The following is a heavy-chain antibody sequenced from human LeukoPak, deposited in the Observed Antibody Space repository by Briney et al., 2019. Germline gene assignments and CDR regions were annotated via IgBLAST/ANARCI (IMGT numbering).Heavy chain of an antibody. CDR1: GYTFTSYY. V-gene: IGHV1-46*01. Sequence: ASVKVSCKASGYTFTSYYMHWVRQAPGQGLEWMGIINPSGGSTSYAQKFQGRVTMTRDTSTSTVYMELSSLRSEDTAVYYCARSNYYGSGSYYPPFDYWGQGTLVTVSS. CDR3: ARSNYYGSGSYYPPFDY. D-gene: IGHD3-10*01. CDR2: INPSGGST. J-gene: IGHJ4*02.